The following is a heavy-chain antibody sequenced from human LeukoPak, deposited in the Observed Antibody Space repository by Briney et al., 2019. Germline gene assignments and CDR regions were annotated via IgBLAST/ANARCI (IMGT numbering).Heavy chain of an antibody. CDR2: IIPIFGTA. D-gene: IGHD3-3*01. Sequence: SVKVSCKASGGTFSSYAISWVRQAPGQGLKWMGGIIPIFGTANYAQKFQGRVTITADESTSTAYMELSSLRSEDTAVYYCAREGPSYYDFWSGYPLPTPFDYWGQGTLVTVSS. CDR3: AREGPSYYDFWSGYPLPTPFDY. CDR1: GGTFSSYA. J-gene: IGHJ4*02. V-gene: IGHV1-69*13.